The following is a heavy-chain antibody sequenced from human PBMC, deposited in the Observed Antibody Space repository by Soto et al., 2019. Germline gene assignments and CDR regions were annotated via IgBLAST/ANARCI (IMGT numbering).Heavy chain of an antibody. J-gene: IGHJ5*02. V-gene: IGHV1-8*01. CDR2: MNPGSGNT. D-gene: IGHD3-10*01. Sequence: ASVKVSCKASGYTFTNYEINWVRQATGQGLEWMGWMNPGSGNTGYAHKFQGRVTMTRNISISTSYMELSRLGSDDTAIYYCARIASSGSLNWFEPWRQGTLVTVSS. CDR1: GYTFTNYE. CDR3: ARIASSGSLNWFEP.